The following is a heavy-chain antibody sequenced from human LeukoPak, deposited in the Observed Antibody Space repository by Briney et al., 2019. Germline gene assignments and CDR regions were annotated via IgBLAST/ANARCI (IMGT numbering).Heavy chain of an antibody. J-gene: IGHJ4*02. V-gene: IGHV5-51*01. D-gene: IGHD3-22*01. Sequence: GESLKISCKGSGYSFTSYWIGWVRQMPGKGLEWMGIIYPGDSDTRYSLSFQGQVTISADKSISTAYLQWSSLKASDTAMYYCARLGYDSSGYYYFDYWGQGTLVTVSS. CDR1: GYSFTSYW. CDR3: ARLGYDSSGYYYFDY. CDR2: IYPGDSDT.